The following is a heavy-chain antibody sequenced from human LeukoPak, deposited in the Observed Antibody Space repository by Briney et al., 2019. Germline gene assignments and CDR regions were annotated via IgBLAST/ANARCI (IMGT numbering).Heavy chain of an antibody. V-gene: IGHV3-7*01. D-gene: IGHD6-19*01. Sequence: GGSLRLSCAASGFTFSSYWMSWVRQAPGKGLEWVANIKQDGTEKYYVDSVRGRFTISRDNAKNSLYPQMNSLRAEDTAVYSCATPSGYSSGWYPFDYWGQGTLVTVSS. J-gene: IGHJ4*02. CDR2: IKQDGTEK. CDR1: GFTFSSYW. CDR3: ATPSGYSSGWYPFDY.